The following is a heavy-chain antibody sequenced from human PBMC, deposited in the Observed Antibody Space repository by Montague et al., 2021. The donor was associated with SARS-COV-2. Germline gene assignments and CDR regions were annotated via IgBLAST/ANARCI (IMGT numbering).Heavy chain of an antibody. CDR2: ISGSGSKT. V-gene: IGHV3-11*01. D-gene: IGHD5-12*01. CDR3: ARDQGGYGTFDI. Sequence: SLRFSCAASGFILSDYYMTWIRQAPGKGLEWVSHISGSGSKTYYADSVKGRFTISRDTANNSVYLQMNFLGAEDTAVYYCARDQGGYGTFDIWGQGTMVTVSS. CDR1: GFILSDYY. J-gene: IGHJ3*02.